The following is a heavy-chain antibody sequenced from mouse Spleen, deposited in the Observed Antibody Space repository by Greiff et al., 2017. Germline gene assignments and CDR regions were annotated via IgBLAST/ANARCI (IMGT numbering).Heavy chain of an antibody. Sequence: EVQVVESGGGLVKPGGSLKLSCAASGFTFSSYAMSWVRQTPEKRLEWVATISDGGSYTYYPDNVKGRFTISRDNAKNNLYLQMSHLKSEDTAMYYCARDWDYGFAYWGQGTLVTVSA. CDR2: ISDGGSYT. J-gene: IGHJ3*01. CDR3: ARDWDYGFAY. V-gene: IGHV5-4*01. CDR1: GFTFSSYA. D-gene: IGHD2-4*01.